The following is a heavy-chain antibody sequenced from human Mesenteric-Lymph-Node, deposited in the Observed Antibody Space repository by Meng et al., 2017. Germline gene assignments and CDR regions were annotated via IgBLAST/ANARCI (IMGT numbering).Heavy chain of an antibody. J-gene: IGHJ5*02. D-gene: IGHD3-22*01. Sequence: SETLSLACTVSGGSISSSSYYWGWIRQPPGKGLEWIGSIYYSGSTYYNPSLKSRVTISVDTSKNQFSLTLTSVTAADTAVYYCARDIFLYARSGSHGSWGQGTLVTVSS. CDR2: IYYSGST. CDR1: GGSISSSSYY. V-gene: IGHV4-39*07. CDR3: ARDIFLYARSGSHGS.